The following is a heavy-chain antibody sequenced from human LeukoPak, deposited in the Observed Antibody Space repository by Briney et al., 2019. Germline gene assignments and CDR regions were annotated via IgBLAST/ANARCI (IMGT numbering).Heavy chain of an antibody. D-gene: IGHD5-18*01. CDR1: GFTFSDAW. CDR3: ARDGRLDTAMVTDY. CDR2: ISYDGSNK. J-gene: IGHJ4*02. V-gene: IGHV3-30-3*01. Sequence: GGSLRLSCAASGFTFSDAWMTWVRQAPGKGLEWVAVISYDGSNKYYADSVKGRFTISRDNSKNTLYLQMNSLRAEDTAVYYCARDGRLDTAMVTDYWGQGTLVTVSS.